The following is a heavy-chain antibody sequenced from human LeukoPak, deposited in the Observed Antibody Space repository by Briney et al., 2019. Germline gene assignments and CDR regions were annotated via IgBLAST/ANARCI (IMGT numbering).Heavy chain of an antibody. CDR2: IKQDGSEK. CDR1: GFTFSNFW. D-gene: IGHD3-16*01. V-gene: IGHV3-7*01. Sequence: GGSLRLSCVASGFTFSNFWMSWVRQAPGKGLEWVANIKQDGSEKNYVDSVKGRFTISRDNAKNSLYLQMNSLRAEDTAVYYCARVSLRSPDAFDIWGQGTMVTVSS. J-gene: IGHJ3*02. CDR3: ARVSLRSPDAFDI.